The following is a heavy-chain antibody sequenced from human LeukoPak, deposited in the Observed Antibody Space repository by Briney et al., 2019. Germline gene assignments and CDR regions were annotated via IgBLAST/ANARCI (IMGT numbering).Heavy chain of an antibody. J-gene: IGHJ4*02. CDR2: ISGSGGST. Sequence: GGSLRLSCAASGFTFSSYAMSWVRQAPGKGLEWVSAISGSGGSTYYADSVKGRFTISRDNSKNTLFLQMNSLRAEDTAVYYCAKTYSSSPKYFDYWGQGTLVTVSS. CDR1: GFTFSSYA. V-gene: IGHV3-23*01. D-gene: IGHD6-13*01. CDR3: AKTYSSSPKYFDY.